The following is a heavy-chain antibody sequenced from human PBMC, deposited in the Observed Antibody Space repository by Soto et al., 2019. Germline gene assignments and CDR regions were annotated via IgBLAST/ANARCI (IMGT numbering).Heavy chain of an antibody. Sequence: ASVKVSCKASGYIFTGYYIHWVRQAPGQGLEWMGWINPNSGDTNYTQDFQGWVTMTRDTSISTAYMELSRLRSDDTAVYYCATSRISIAVAGETEYYFDYWGQGTPVTVSS. CDR1: GYIFTGYY. D-gene: IGHD6-19*01. CDR2: INPNSGDT. CDR3: ATSRISIAVAGETEYYFDY. J-gene: IGHJ4*02. V-gene: IGHV1-2*04.